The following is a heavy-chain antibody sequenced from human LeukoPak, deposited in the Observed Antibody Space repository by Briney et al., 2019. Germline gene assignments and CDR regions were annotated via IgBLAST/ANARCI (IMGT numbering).Heavy chain of an antibody. V-gene: IGHV4-39*01. D-gene: IGHD5-18*01. CDR3: ARQVTFGYAYAYYFDY. CDR2: IHNSEST. CDR1: GGSISTSYYY. J-gene: IGHJ4*02. Sequence: PSETLSLTCTVSGGSISTSYYYWGWIRPPPGKGLEWIGNIHNSESTYYNPSLKSRVTISVDTSKNQFSLKLSSVTAADTAVYYCARQVTFGYAYAYYFDYWGQGSLVTVSS.